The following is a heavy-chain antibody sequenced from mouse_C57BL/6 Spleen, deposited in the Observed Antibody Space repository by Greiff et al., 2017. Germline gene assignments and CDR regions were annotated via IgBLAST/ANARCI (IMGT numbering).Heavy chain of an antibody. CDR2: FYPGSGSI. J-gene: IGHJ3*01. D-gene: IGHD3-2*02. CDR1: GYTFTEYT. V-gene: IGHV1-62-2*01. CDR3: ARHEEDSSGLRSWFAY. Sequence: VQLQESGAELVKPGASVKLSCKASGYTFTEYTIHWVKQRSGQGLEWIGWFYPGSGSIKYNEKFKDKATLTADKSSSTVYMELSRLTSEDSAVYFCARHEEDSSGLRSWFAYWGQGTLVTVSA.